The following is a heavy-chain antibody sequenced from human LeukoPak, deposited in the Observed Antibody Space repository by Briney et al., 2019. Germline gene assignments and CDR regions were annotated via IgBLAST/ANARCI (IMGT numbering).Heavy chain of an antibody. V-gene: IGHV4-59*01. CDR2: IHSGST. CDR3: ARAPYSSSWMYFDS. J-gene: IGHJ4*02. D-gene: IGHD6-13*01. Sequence: SETLSLTCTVSGGPISSYYWSWIRQPPGKGLEWIGYIHSGSTNYNPSLQSRVTISVDTSKNQFSVNLSSVTAADTAMYYCARAPYSSSWMYFDSWGQGSLVTVSS. CDR1: GGPISSYY.